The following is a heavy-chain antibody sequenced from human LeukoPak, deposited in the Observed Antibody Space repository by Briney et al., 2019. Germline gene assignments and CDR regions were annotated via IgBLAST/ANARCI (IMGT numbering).Heavy chain of an antibody. D-gene: IGHD5-18*01. J-gene: IGHJ4*02. CDR1: GGSISSGGYS. CDR2: IYHSGST. Sequence: SQTLSLTCAVSGGSISSGGYSWSWIRQPPGKGLEWIGYIYHSGSTNYNPSLKSRVTISVDTSKNQFSLKLSSVTAADTAVYYCARDSRYGYEFYFDYWGQGTLVTVSS. V-gene: IGHV4-30-2*01. CDR3: ARDSRYGYEFYFDY.